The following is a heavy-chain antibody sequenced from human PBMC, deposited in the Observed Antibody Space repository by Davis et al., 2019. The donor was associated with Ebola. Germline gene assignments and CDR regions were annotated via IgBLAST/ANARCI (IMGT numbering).Heavy chain of an antibody. CDR3: ARDLMSAVTSVGLLIKYFDY. V-gene: IGHV3-30*03. CDR2: ISYDGRNK. D-gene: IGHD3/OR15-3a*01. J-gene: IGHJ4*02. CDR1: GFSFSSYW. Sequence: GESLKISCAASGFSFSSYWMHWVRQTPGKGLEWMAVISYDGRNKYYADSVKGRFTISRDNSKNTLYLEMNSLRPEDSGVYYCARDLMSAVTSVGLLIKYFDYWGQGTLVTVSS.